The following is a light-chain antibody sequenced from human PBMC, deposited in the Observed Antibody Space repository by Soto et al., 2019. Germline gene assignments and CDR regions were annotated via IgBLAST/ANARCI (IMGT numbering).Light chain of an antibody. CDR1: QSVSSRY. J-gene: IGKJ1*01. CDR2: GPS. Sequence: EIVLTQSPGTLSLSPGERATLSCRASQSVSSRYLAWYQQKPGQAPRLLIYGPSSSATGIPDRCIGSGSGAAFTLTISRLEPVGFAGYYWHQYGCPPTFGQGTKVEIK. CDR3: HQYGCPPT. V-gene: IGKV3-20*01.